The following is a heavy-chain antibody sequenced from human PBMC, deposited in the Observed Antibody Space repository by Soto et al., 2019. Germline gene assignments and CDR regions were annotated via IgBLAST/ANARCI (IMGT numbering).Heavy chain of an antibody. J-gene: IGHJ3*02. V-gene: IGHV3-53*05. CDR2: IYSGGSK. CDR1: GFTVSSNY. D-gene: IGHD2-15*01. Sequence: GGSLRLSCAASGFTVSSNYMSWVRQAPGKGLEWVSVIYSGGSKYYADSVKGRFTISRDNSKNTLYLQMNSLRAEDTAVYYCAKDGLGYCSGGSCHDAFDIWGQGTMVTVSS. CDR3: AKDGLGYCSGGSCHDAFDI.